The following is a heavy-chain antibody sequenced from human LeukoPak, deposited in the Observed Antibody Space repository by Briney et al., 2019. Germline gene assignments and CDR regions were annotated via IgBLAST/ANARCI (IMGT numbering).Heavy chain of an antibody. CDR1: GGSTSNSF. J-gene: IGHJ4*02. Sequence: PSETLSLTCTVSGGSTSNSFWSWIRQPAGKGLEWIGRIYTDGSTNSNPSLRSRLTMSLDTSKNQFSLQLTSVTAADTAVYFRARAPSGCGGTCAFDYWGQGTLVTVSS. D-gene: IGHD2-15*01. V-gene: IGHV4-4*07. CDR2: IYTDGST. CDR3: ARAPSGCGGTCAFDY.